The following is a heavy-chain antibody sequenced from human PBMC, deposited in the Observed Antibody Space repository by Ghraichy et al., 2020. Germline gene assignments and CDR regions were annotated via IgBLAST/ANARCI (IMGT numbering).Heavy chain of an antibody. CDR3: ARSNYYDSSGYGY. CDR2: IYSGGST. V-gene: IGHV3-53*01. J-gene: IGHJ4*02. CDR1: GFTVSSNY. Sequence: GESLNISSAASGFTVSSNYMSWVRQAPGKGLEWVSVIYSGGSTYYADSVKGRFTISRDNSKNTLYLQMNSLRAEDTAVYYCARSNYYDSSGYGYWGQGTLVTVSS. D-gene: IGHD3-22*01.